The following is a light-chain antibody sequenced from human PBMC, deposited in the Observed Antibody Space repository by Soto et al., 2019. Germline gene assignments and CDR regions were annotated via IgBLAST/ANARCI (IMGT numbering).Light chain of an antibody. CDR2: GAS. CDR3: QQYGSSTT. Sequence: EIVLTQSPGTLSLSPGERATLSCRASQSVSSSYLAWYQQKPGQAPRLLINGASSRATGIPDRFSGSGSGTDFTLTISRLEPEDFAVYYCQQYGSSTTFGGGTKVEIK. CDR1: QSVSSSY. V-gene: IGKV3-20*01. J-gene: IGKJ4*01.